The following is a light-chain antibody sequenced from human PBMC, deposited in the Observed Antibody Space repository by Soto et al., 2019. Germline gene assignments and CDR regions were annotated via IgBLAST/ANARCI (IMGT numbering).Light chain of an antibody. CDR2: SAS. V-gene: IGKV1-9*01. Sequence: IQLTQSPSSLSASVGDTVTITSRASQAIGSYFAWYQQRPGTAPKLLIYSASTLHSGVPSRFSGSGSGTDFTLTISSLQPEDFATYYCQQVDSYPRTFGPGTTVEI. J-gene: IGKJ3*01. CDR1: QAIGSY. CDR3: QQVDSYPRT.